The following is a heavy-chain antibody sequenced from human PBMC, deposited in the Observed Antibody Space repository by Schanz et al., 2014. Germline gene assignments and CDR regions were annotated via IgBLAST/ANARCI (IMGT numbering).Heavy chain of an antibody. CDR3: ARHSGYYYYYGMDV. V-gene: IGHV4-39*01. Sequence: QLQLQESGPGLVKPSETLSLTCTVSGGSISSSSYYWGWIRQPPGKGLEWIGSIYYSGSTYYNPSRKGRVTISVDTSKTKFSRKRSSVPAADTAVYYCARHSGYYYYYGMDVWGQGTTVTVSS. CDR1: GGSISSSSYY. CDR2: IYYSGST. J-gene: IGHJ6*02.